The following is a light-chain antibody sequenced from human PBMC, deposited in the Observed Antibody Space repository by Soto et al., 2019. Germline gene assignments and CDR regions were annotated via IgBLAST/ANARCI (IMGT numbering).Light chain of an antibody. V-gene: IGKV3D-20*02. CDR1: QSVSSSY. Sequence: EIVLTQSPGTLSLSPGERATLSCRASQSVSSSYLAWYQQIPGQTPRLLIYGASTRATGIPVRFSASGTGTDFTLTISSLEPEDFAVYYCQQRSNWPPITFGQGTRLEI. J-gene: IGKJ5*01. CDR3: QQRSNWPPIT. CDR2: GAS.